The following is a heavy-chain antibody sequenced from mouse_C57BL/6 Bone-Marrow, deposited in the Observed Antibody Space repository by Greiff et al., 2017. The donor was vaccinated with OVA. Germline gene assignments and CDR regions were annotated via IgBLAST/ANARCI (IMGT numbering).Heavy chain of an antibody. V-gene: IGHV1-54*01. Sequence: VQLQQSGAELVRPGTSVKVSCKASGYAFTNYLIEWVKQRPGQGLEWIGVINPGSGGTNYNEKFKGKATLTADKSSSTAYMQLSSLTSEDAAVYFGARDWFAYWGQGTLVTVSA. J-gene: IGHJ3*01. CDR1: GYAFTNYL. CDR2: INPGSGGT. CDR3: ARDWFAY.